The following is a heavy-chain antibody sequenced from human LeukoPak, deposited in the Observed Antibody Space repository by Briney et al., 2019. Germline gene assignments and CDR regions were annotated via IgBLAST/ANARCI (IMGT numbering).Heavy chain of an antibody. Sequence: GGSLRLSCVASGFSFSNFAMNWVRQAPGKGLEWVSYVSSRGTTIYYADSVKGRFTISRDNAKNSLYLQLNSLRAEDTAVYYCVRAQDVDMYGYGFWVQGTLVTVSS. J-gene: IGHJ4*02. CDR3: VRAQDVDMYGYGF. V-gene: IGHV3-48*01. D-gene: IGHD5-18*01. CDR1: GFSFSNFA. CDR2: VSSRGTTI.